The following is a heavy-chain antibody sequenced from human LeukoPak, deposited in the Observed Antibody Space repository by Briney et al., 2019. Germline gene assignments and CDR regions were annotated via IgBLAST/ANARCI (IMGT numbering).Heavy chain of an antibody. J-gene: IGHJ4*02. CDR3: AREVAVAGTFDY. CDR1: GGSISSHY. Sequence: SETLSLTCTVSGGSISSHYWSWIRQPPGGGLEWIGYIYYSGSTNYNPSLKSRVTISVDTSKNQSSLKLSSVTAADTAVYYCAREVAVAGTFDYWGQGTLVTVSS. V-gene: IGHV4-59*11. D-gene: IGHD6-19*01. CDR2: IYYSGST.